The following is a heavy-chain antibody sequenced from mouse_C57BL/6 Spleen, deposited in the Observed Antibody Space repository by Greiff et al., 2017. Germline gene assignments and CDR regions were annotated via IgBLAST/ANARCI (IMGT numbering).Heavy chain of an antibody. J-gene: IGHJ3*01. D-gene: IGHD2-4*01. CDR3: ARSPYDYDCG. CDR2: ISDGGSYT. CDR1: GFTFSSYA. Sequence: EVKLVESGGGLVKPGGSLKLSCAASGFTFSSYAMSWVRQTPEKRLEWVATISDGGSYTYYPDNVKGRFTISRDNAKNNLYLQMSHLKSEDTAMYYCARSPYDYDCGWGQGTLVTVSA. V-gene: IGHV5-4*03.